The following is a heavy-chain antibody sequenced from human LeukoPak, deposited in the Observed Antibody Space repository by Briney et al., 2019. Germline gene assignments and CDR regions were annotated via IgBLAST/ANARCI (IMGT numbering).Heavy chain of an antibody. V-gene: IGHV3-15*01. D-gene: IGHD1-26*01. Sequence: GGSLRLSCAASGFTFSNAWMTWVRQAPGKGLEWVGRINSKTAGGTIDYAAPVKGRFTISRDDSKNTLYLQMNSLKTEDTAVYYCTTGESMVGSTIHIRWADWGQGTLVTVSS. CDR2: INSKTAGGTI. CDR3: TTGESMVGSTIHIRWAD. CDR1: GFTFSNAW. J-gene: IGHJ4*02.